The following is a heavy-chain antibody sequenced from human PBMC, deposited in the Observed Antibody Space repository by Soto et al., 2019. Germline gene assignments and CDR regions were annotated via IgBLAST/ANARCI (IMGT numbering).Heavy chain of an antibody. J-gene: IGHJ5*02. V-gene: IGHV4-30-4*01. CDR2: IYYSGST. Sequence: SETLSLTCTVSGGSISSGDYYWSWIRQPPGKGLEWIGYIYYSGSTYYNPSLKSRVTISVDTSKNQFSLKLSSVTAADTAVYYCARGSGYAYYDFWSGRNWFDPWGQGTLVTVSS. CDR3: ARGSGYAYYDFWSGRNWFDP. CDR1: GGSISSGDYY. D-gene: IGHD3-3*01.